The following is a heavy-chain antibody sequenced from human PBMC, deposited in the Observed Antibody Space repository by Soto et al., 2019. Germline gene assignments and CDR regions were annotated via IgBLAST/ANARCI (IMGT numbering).Heavy chain of an antibody. V-gene: IGHV4-59*01. CDR2: IYYSGNT. Sequence: QVQLQESGPGLVKPSETLSLTCTVSGDSISNYYWRWIRQPPGKGLEWIGYIYYSGNTNYNPSLETRATSSVDTPKSEFCLTIGAVAAADPAVYYCAGGNDDEEFDAFGIWGQGTMVTVSS. J-gene: IGHJ3*02. D-gene: IGHD5-12*01. CDR3: AGGNDDEEFDAFGI. CDR1: GDSISNYY.